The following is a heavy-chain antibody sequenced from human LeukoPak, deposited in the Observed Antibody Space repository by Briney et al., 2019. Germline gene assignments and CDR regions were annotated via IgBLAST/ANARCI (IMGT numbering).Heavy chain of an antibody. Sequence: PSETLSLTCTVSGGSISSGGYYWSWHRQHPGKGLEWIGYIYYSGSTYYNPSLKSRVTISVDTSKNQFSLKLSSVTAADTAVYYCAREVPLSYQQRGFDHWGQGTLVTVSS. D-gene: IGHD2-2*01. V-gene: IGHV4-31*03. J-gene: IGHJ5*02. CDR3: AREVPLSYQQRGFDH. CDR2: IYYSGST. CDR1: GGSISSGGYY.